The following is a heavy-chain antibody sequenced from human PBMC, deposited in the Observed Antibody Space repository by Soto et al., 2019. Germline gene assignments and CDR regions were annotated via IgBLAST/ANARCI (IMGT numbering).Heavy chain of an antibody. CDR3: ARDRSYEPSTGWTDGFDM. CDR2: IIPILDIT. CDR1: GGTFSRYT. J-gene: IGHJ3*02. Sequence: QVQLVQSGAEVKKPGSSVKVSCRASGGTFSRYTFSWVRQAPGQGLEWMGRIIPILDITNYAQKFQARGTITANKSTTTAYMELGSLRSEDTAVYYCARDRSYEPSTGWTDGFDMWGQGTMVTVSS. D-gene: IGHD3-9*01. V-gene: IGHV1-69*08.